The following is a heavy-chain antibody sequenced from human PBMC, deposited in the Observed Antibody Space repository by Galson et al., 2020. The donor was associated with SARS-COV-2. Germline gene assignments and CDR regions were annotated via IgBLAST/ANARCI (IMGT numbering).Heavy chain of an antibody. J-gene: IGHJ3*02. CDR1: GNSISSGSYS. Sequence: SETLSLTCDVSGNSISSGSYSWNWIRQPPGKGLEWIRYIPPSGGTYYNPSLKSRVTISGDRSKNQFSLRLSSVTAADTAVYYCARLHYGEYAPEAFDIWGPGTRVTVAS. D-gene: IGHD4-17*01. V-gene: IGHV4-30-2*01. CDR2: IPPSGGT. CDR3: ARLHYGEYAPEAFDI.